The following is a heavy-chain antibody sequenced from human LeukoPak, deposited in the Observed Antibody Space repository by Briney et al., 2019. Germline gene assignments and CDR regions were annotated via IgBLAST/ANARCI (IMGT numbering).Heavy chain of an antibody. CDR3: AKSPRGERSPHFDY. V-gene: IGHV3-9*01. CDR1: GFTFDDYA. D-gene: IGHD1-26*01. Sequence: QPGGSLTLSCAASGFTFDDYAMHWVRQAPGKGLEWVSGISWNSGSIGYADSVKGRFTISRDNAKNSLYLQMNSLRAEDTALYYCAKSPRGERSPHFDYWGQGTLVTVSS. CDR2: ISWNSGSI. J-gene: IGHJ4*02.